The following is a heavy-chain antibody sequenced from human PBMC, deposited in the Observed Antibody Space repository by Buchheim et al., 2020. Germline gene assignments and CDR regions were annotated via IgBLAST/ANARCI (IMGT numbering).Heavy chain of an antibody. J-gene: IGHJ4*02. D-gene: IGHD2-15*01. V-gene: IGHV1-46*03. CDR2: INPSVGST. CDR1: GYTFTNYY. Sequence: QVQLVQSGAEVKKPGASVKVSCKTSGYTFTNYYMHWVRQAPGQGLEWMGIINPSVGSTSYAQKFQGRVIMTRDTCTCAVYMELSSLRSEDTAVYYCAREDVAVAARKYYFDSWGQGTL. CDR3: AREDVAVAARKYYFDS.